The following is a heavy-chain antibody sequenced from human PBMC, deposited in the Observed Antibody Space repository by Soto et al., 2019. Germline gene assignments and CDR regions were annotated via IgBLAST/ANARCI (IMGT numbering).Heavy chain of an antibody. CDR2: ISGSGGST. V-gene: IGHV3-23*01. D-gene: IGHD3-3*01. CDR3: AKARSGYDFWSGLFDY. J-gene: IGHJ4*02. CDR1: GFTFSSYA. Sequence: GGSLRLSCAASGFTFSSYAMSWVRQAPGKGLEWVSAISGSGGSTYYADSVKGRFTISRDNSKNTLYLQMNSLRAEDTAVYYCAKARSGYDFWSGLFDYWGQGTLVTVSS.